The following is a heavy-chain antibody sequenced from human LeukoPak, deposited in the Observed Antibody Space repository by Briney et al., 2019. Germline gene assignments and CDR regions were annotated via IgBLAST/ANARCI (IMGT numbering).Heavy chain of an antibody. J-gene: IGHJ4*02. D-gene: IGHD4-17*01. V-gene: IGHV3-30*18. Sequence: PGGSLRLSCADSGCTFSSYGMHWVRQAPGKGLEWVAVISYDGSNKYYADSVKGRFTISRDNSKNTLYLQMNSLRAEDTAVYYCAKDLGGGDQDYWGPGTLVTVSS. CDR1: GCTFSSYG. CDR3: AKDLGGGDQDY. CDR2: ISYDGSNK.